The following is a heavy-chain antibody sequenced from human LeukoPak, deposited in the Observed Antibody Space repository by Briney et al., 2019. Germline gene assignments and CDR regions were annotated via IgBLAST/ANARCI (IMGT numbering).Heavy chain of an antibody. V-gene: IGHV4-38-2*02. D-gene: IGHD3-3*02. J-gene: IGHJ4*02. CDR2: ISHSGST. CDR3: ARLRRSRLAEFDY. Sequence: SVTLSLTCTVSGYSISSGYYWGWIRQPPGKGLKWIGSISHSGSTYYNPSLKSRVTISVDTSKNQFSLKLSSLTAADTAVYYCARLRRSRLAEFDYWGQGTLVTVSS. CDR1: GYSISSGYY.